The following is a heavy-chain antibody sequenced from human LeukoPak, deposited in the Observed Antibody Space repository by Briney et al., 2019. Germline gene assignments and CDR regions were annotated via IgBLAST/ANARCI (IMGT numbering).Heavy chain of an antibody. J-gene: IGHJ3*02. CDR1: GGSFSGYY. CDR3: ARDGYSYGDAFDI. D-gene: IGHD5-18*01. V-gene: IGHV4-34*01. Sequence: SETLSLTCAVYGGSFSGYYWSWIRQPPGKGLEWIGEINHSGSTNYDPSLKSRVTISVDTSKNQISLKLSSVTAADTAVYYCARDGYSYGDAFDIWGQGTMVTVSS. CDR2: INHSGST.